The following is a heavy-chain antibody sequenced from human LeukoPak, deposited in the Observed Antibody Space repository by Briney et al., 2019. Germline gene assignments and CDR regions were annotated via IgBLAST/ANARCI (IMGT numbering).Heavy chain of an antibody. J-gene: IGHJ4*02. V-gene: IGHV5-51*01. Sequence: GESLKISCKGSGYSFTSYWIGWVRQMPGNGLEWMGTIYPGDSDTRYSPSFQGQVTISADKSISTAYLQWSSLKASDTAMYYCARRLGEAVAGTPAWDYWGQGTLVTVSS. CDR1: GYSFTSYW. D-gene: IGHD6-19*01. CDR3: ARRLGEAVAGTPAWDY. CDR2: IYPGDSDT.